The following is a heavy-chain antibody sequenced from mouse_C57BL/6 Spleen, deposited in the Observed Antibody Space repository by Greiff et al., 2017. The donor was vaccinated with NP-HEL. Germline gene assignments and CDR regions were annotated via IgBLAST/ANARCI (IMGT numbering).Heavy chain of an antibody. CDR1: GFNIKDDY. V-gene: IGHV14-4*01. J-gene: IGHJ2*01. CDR2: IDPENGDT. CDR3: TTFTTALGLYYFDY. Sequence: EVQLQQSGAELVRPGASVKLSCTASGFNIKDDYMHWVKQRPEQGLEWIGWIDPENGDTEYASKFQGKATITADTSSNTAYLQRSSLTSEDTAVYYCTTFTTALGLYYFDYWGQGTTLTVSS. D-gene: IGHD1-2*01.